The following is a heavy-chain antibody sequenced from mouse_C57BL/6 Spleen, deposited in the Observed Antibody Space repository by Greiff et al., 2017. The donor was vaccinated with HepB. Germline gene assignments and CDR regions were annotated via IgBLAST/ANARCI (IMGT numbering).Heavy chain of an antibody. J-gene: IGHJ1*03. CDR1: GFTFSDYY. CDR2: ISNGGGST. Sequence: DVKLVESGGGLVQPGGSLKLSCAASGFTFSDYYMYWVRQTPEKRLEWVAYISNGGGSTYYPDTVKGRFTISRDNAKNTLYLQMSRLKSEDTAMYYCARHYYGSSSGWYFDVWGTGTTVTVSS. D-gene: IGHD1-1*01. CDR3: ARHYYGSSSGWYFDV. V-gene: IGHV5-12*01.